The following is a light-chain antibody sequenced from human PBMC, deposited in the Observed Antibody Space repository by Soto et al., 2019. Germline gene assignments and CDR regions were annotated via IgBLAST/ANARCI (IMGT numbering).Light chain of an antibody. CDR1: SSDVGGYSY. J-gene: IGLJ1*01. CDR3: CSYAGSYTVV. V-gene: IGLV2-11*01. Sequence: QSALTQPRSVSGSPGQSVTISCTGTSSDVGGYSYVSWYQQHPGKAPKLMIYDVSKRPSGVPDRFSGSKSGNTASLTISGLQAEDGADYYCCSYAGSYTVVFGSGTKVTVL. CDR2: DVS.